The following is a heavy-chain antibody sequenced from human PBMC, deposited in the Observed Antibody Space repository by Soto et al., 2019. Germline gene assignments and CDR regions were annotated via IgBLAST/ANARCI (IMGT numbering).Heavy chain of an antibody. J-gene: IGHJ4*02. CDR3: ARRPALYCSSTSCYFDY. V-gene: IGHV4-34*01. D-gene: IGHD2-2*01. CDR1: GGSFSGYY. CDR2: INHSGST. Sequence: QVQLQQWGAGLLKPSETLSLTCAVYGGSFSGYYWSWIRQPPGKGLEWIGEINHSGSTNYNPSLKSRVTISVDTSKDQFSLKLSSVTAADTAVYYCARRPALYCSSTSCYFDYRGQGTLVTVSS.